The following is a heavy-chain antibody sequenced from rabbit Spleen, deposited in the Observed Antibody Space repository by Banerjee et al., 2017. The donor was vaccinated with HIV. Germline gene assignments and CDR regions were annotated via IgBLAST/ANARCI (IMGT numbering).Heavy chain of an antibody. J-gene: IGHJ4*01. CDR3: ARGSATMTMVITGYYLTL. V-gene: IGHV1S40*01. Sequence: QSLEESGGDLVKLGASRTLTCTASGFSFISNYYLCWVRQAPGKGLECIACIYADSSGSTWYASWAKGRFTISKTSSTTVTLQMTSLTAADTATYFCARGSATMTMVITGYYLTLWGQGTLVTAS. CDR2: IYADSSGST. CDR1: GFSFISNYY. D-gene: IGHD2-1*01.